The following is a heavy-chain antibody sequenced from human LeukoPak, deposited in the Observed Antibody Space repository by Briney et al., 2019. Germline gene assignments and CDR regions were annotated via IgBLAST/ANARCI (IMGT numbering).Heavy chain of an antibody. J-gene: IGHJ4*02. V-gene: IGHV4-59*01. D-gene: IGHD6-13*01. CDR2: IYYTGNT. CDR1: GGSISTYC. CDR3: ARGLMSSSWYFDY. Sequence: SETLSLTCTVSGGSISTYCWNWIRQPPGKGLEWIGYIYYTGNTYSNPSLKSRVTISVDTSKNQFSLKLTSLTAADTAVYYCARGLMSSSWYFDYWGLGTLVTVSS.